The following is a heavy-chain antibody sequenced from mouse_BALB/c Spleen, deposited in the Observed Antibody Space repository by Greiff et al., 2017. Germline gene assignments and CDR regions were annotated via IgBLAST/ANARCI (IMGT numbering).Heavy chain of an antibody. CDR3: ARDYYDY. CDR2: IEPAHGNT. CDR1: GFNIKDTY. J-gene: IGHJ2*01. V-gene: IGHV14-3*02. Sequence: DVQLQQSGAELVKPGASVKLSCTASGFNIKDTYMHWVKQMPEQGLEWIGRIEPAHGNTKYDPKFQGKATITADTSTNTASLQRSSLTSEDTAVYDGARDYYDYWGQGTTLTVSS.